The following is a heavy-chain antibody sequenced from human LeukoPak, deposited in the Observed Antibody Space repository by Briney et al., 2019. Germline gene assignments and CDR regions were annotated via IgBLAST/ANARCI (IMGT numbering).Heavy chain of an antibody. V-gene: IGHV4-61*05. Sequence: SETLSLTCTVSGGSISSGYYYWGWIRQPPGKGLEWIGYIYYTGSTNYNPSLKSRVTISVDTSRNQFSLKLSSVTAADTAVYYCARHTGGEWWFFDYWGQGALVTVSS. CDR2: IYYTGST. CDR1: GGSISSGYYY. D-gene: IGHD2-15*01. CDR3: ARHTGGEWWFFDY. J-gene: IGHJ4*02.